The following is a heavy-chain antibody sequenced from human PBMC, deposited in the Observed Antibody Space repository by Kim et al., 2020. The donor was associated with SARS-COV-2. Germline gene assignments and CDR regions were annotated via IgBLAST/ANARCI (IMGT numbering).Heavy chain of an antibody. CDR3: ARDLEAAAGPGFDY. Sequence: ASVKVSCKASGYTFTSYGISWVPQAPGQGLEWMGWISAYNGNTNYAQKLQGRVTMTTDTSTSTAYMELRSLRSDDTAVYYCARDLEAAAGPGFDYWGQGTLVTVSS. CDR1: GYTFTSYG. V-gene: IGHV1-18*01. J-gene: IGHJ4*02. CDR2: ISAYNGNT. D-gene: IGHD6-13*01.